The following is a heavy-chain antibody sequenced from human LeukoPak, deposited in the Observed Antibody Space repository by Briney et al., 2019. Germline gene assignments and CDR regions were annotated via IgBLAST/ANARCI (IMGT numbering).Heavy chain of an antibody. CDR2: IRSKANSYAT. J-gene: IGHJ4*02. CDR1: GFTFSGSA. CDR3: ITVDTVDY. Sequence: TGGSLRLSCAASGFTFSGSAMHWVRQASGKGLEWVGRIRSKANSYATAYAASVEGRFTISRDDSKNTAYLQMNSLKTEDTAVYYCITVDTVDYWGQGTLVTVSS. D-gene: IGHD5-18*01. V-gene: IGHV3-73*01.